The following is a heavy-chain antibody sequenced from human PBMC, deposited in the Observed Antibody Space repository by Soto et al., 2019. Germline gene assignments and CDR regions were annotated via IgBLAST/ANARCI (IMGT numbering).Heavy chain of an antibody. CDR3: ARESYCTNGVCYSRDPDYYYYYGMDV. Sequence: ASVKVSCKASGYTFTGYYMHWVRQAPGQGLEWMGWINPNSGGTNYAQKFQGRVTMTRDTSISTAYMELSRLRSDDTAVYYCARESYCTNGVCYSRDPDYYYYYGMDVWGQGTTVTVSS. D-gene: IGHD2-8*01. CDR2: INPNSGGT. J-gene: IGHJ6*02. V-gene: IGHV1-2*02. CDR1: GYTFTGYY.